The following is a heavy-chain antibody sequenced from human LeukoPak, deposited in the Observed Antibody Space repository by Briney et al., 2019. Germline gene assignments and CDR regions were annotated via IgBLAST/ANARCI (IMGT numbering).Heavy chain of an antibody. V-gene: IGHV3-23*01. CDR3: AKVGYCGGDCYSNWFDP. Sequence: GGSLRLSCAATGFTFSSYGMSWVPQAPGKRLEWVSAIRGSGGSTYYADSVKGRFTISRDNSKNTLYLQMNSLRAEDTAVYYCAKVGYCGGDCYSNWFDPWGQGTLVTVSS. CDR2: IRGSGGST. J-gene: IGHJ5*02. D-gene: IGHD2-21*02. CDR1: GFTFSSYG.